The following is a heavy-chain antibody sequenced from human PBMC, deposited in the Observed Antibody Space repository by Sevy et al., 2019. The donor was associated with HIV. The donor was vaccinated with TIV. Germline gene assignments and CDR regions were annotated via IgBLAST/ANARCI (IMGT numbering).Heavy chain of an antibody. CDR2: IQYDGSNK. V-gene: IGHV3-30*02. CDR1: GFSYSSYG. J-gene: IGHJ4*02. CDR3: VKEGGGEGGDH. Sequence: GGSLRLSCAASGFSYSSYGMHWVRQAPGKGLEWVAYIQYDGSNKDYADSVKGRFTICRDNSKNTLDLQMKSLRVEDTAVYYCVKEGGGEGGDHWGQGTLVTVSS. D-gene: IGHD2-21*01.